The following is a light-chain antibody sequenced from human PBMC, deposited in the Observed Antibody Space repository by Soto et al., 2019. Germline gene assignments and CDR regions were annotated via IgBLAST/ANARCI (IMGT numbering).Light chain of an antibody. J-gene: IGLJ2*01. Sequence: QSALTQPASVSGSPGQSITISCAGTSSDVGGYNYVSWYQQHPGKAPKLMIYEVSNRPSGVSNRFSGSKSGNTASLTISGLQAEDEADYYCSSYTSSCTRVFGGGTKVSVL. CDR2: EVS. CDR3: SSYTSSCTRV. V-gene: IGLV2-14*01. CDR1: SSDVGGYNY.